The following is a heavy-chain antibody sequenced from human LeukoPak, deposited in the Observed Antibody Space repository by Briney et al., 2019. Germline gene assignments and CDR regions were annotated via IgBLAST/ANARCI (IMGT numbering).Heavy chain of an antibody. V-gene: IGHV3-43*02. J-gene: IGHJ4*02. CDR3: AKVPSSRYQPLDY. Sequence: GGAPRLSLSAPRFTFFDYVMHWGRPNPREGFGWGFLISGDRRSTYYADSVKGRFTISRDNSKNSLYLQMNSLRTEDTALYYCAKVPSSRYQPLDYWGQGTLVTVSS. CDR1: RFTFFDYV. D-gene: IGHD2-2*01. CDR2: ISGDRRST.